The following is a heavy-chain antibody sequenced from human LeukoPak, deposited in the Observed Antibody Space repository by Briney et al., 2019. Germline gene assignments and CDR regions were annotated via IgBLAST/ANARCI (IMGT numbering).Heavy chain of an antibody. V-gene: IGHV1-8*01. Sequence: VASVKVSCKASGYTFTSYDINWVRQATGQGLEWMGWMNPNSGNTGYAQKFQGRVTMTRNTSISTAYMELSSLRSEDTAVYYCARGRRDDFWSGYSRENWFDPRGQGTLVTVSS. J-gene: IGHJ5*02. D-gene: IGHD3-3*01. CDR1: GYTFTSYD. CDR2: MNPNSGNT. CDR3: ARGRRDDFWSGYSRENWFDP.